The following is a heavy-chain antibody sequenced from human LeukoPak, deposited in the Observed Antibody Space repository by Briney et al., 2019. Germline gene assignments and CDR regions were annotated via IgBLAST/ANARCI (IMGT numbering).Heavy chain of an antibody. Sequence: ASETLSLTCTVSGGSISTYYWSWIRQPPGKGLEWIGYIHHSGSTNYSPSLKSRVTISVDTSKNRFSLRLSSLTAADTAVYFCAGGGWSFDAFDFWGQGTMVTVSS. CDR1: GGSISTYY. CDR2: IHHSGST. D-gene: IGHD6-19*01. V-gene: IGHV4-59*08. CDR3: AGGGWSFDAFDF. J-gene: IGHJ3*01.